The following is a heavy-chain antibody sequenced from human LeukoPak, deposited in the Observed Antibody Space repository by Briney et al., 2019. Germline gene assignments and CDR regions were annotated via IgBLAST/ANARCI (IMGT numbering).Heavy chain of an antibody. Sequence: SETLSLTCTVSGGSISSYYWSWIRQPPGKGLEWIGYIYYSGSTNYNPSLKSRVAISVDTSKNQFSLKLSSVTAADTAVYYCARLTTVGRYFDYWGQGTLVTVSS. V-gene: IGHV4-59*08. J-gene: IGHJ4*02. CDR2: IYYSGST. CDR3: ARLTTVGRYFDY. D-gene: IGHD4-23*01. CDR1: GGSISSYY.